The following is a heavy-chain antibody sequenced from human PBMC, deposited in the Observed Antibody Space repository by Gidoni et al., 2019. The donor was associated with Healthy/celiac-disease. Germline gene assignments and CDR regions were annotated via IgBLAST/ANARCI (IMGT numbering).Heavy chain of an antibody. D-gene: IGHD3-10*01. CDR1: GFTFSSYS. J-gene: IGHJ4*02. V-gene: IGHV3-21*01. CDR3: ATSGRGTGGTDY. Sequence: EVQLVESGGGLVKPGGSLRLSCAASGFTFSSYSMNWVRQAPGKGLEWVSSISSSSSYIYYADSVKGRFTISRDNAKNSLYLQMNSLRAEDTAVYYCATSGRGTGGTDYWGQGTLVTVSS. CDR2: ISSSSSYI.